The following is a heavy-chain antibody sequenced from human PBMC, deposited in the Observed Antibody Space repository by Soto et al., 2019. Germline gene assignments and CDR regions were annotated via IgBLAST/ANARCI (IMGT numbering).Heavy chain of an antibody. D-gene: IGHD5-18*01. J-gene: IGHJ4*02. Sequence: ASVKVSCKASGGTFSSYAISWVRQAPGQGLEWMGGIIPIFGTANYAQKFQGRVTITADESTSTAYMELSSLRSEDTAVYYCARGTERDTAMVIFYYFDYWGQGTLVTVS. V-gene: IGHV1-69*13. CDR2: IIPIFGTA. CDR3: ARGTERDTAMVIFYYFDY. CDR1: GGTFSSYA.